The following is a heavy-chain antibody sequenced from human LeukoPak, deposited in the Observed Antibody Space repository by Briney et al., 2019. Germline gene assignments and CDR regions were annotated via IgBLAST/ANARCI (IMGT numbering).Heavy chain of an antibody. J-gene: IGHJ4*02. CDR1: GGSITSSSYY. Sequence: SETLSLTCTVSGGSITSSSYYWGWIRQPPGKGLEWIGSIYYSGSTYYNPSLKSRVTISVDTSKTQFSLKLSSVTAADTAVYYCARRDSSSVVPRWYYWGQGTLVTVSS. CDR3: ARRDSSSVVPRWYY. CDR2: IYYSGST. V-gene: IGHV4-39*01. D-gene: IGHD6-13*01.